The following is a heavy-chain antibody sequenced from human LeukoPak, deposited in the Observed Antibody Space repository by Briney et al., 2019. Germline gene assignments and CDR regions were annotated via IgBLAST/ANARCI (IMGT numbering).Heavy chain of an antibody. J-gene: IGHJ6*02. CDR1: GGSFSGYY. CDR3: ARADYYYGMDV. Sequence: SETLSLTCAVYGGSFSGYYWSWIRQPPGKGLEWIGEINHSGSTNCNPSLKSRVTISVDTSKNQFSLKLSSVTAADTAVYYCARADYYYGMDVWGQGTTVTVSS. CDR2: INHSGST. V-gene: IGHV4-34*01.